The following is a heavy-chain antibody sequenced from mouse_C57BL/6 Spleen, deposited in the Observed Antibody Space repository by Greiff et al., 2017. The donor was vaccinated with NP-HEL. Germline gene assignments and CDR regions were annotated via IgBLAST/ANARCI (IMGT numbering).Heavy chain of an antibody. V-gene: IGHV1-82*01. J-gene: IGHJ2*01. Sequence: VQLQQSGPELVKPGASVKISCKASGYAFTSSWMNWVKQRPGKGLEWIGRIYPGAGDTNYNEKFKGKATLTADKSSSTAYMQLSSLTSEDSAVYYCAKTPQTGTDDWGQGTTLTVSS. CDR1: GYAFTSSW. CDR2: IYPGAGDT. D-gene: IGHD4-1*01. CDR3: AKTPQTGTDD.